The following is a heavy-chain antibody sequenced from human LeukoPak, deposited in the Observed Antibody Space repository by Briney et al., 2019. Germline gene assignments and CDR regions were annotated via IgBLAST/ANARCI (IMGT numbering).Heavy chain of an antibody. CDR2: ISAYNGNT. V-gene: IGHV1-18*01. Sequence: GESLKISCKGSGYSVTSYGISWVRQAPGQGLEWMGWISAYNGNTNYAQKLQGRVTMTTDTSTSTAYMELRSLRSDDTAVYYCAGSETSIAVAAGHWGQGTLVTVSS. J-gene: IGHJ4*02. CDR1: GYSVTSYG. CDR3: AGSETSIAVAAGH. D-gene: IGHD6-19*01.